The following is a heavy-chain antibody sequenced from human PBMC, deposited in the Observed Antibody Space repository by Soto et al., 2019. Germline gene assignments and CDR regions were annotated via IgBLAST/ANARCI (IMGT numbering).Heavy chain of an antibody. V-gene: IGHV3-30*19. J-gene: IGHJ4*02. D-gene: IGHD3-16*01. Sequence: QVQLVESGGGVVQPGTSLRLSCAASGFRFKSFVMHWVRQAPGKGLEWVAFTSYDGNNKDYGDSVKGRFTVSRDNSQNTLHLPMDFLRPEDTALYYCARWGTTGGFDIWGQGTLVSVSS. CDR3: ARWGTTGGFDI. CDR1: GFRFKSFV. CDR2: TSYDGNNK.